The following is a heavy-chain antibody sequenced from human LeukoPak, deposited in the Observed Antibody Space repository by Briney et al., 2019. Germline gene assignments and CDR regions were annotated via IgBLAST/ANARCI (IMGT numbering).Heavy chain of an antibody. J-gene: IGHJ4*02. V-gene: IGHV5-51*01. CDR3: ARQTDLDFVLVPAAVSFDY. CDR2: IYPDDSDT. CDR1: GYSFTTCW. D-gene: IGHD2-2*03. Sequence: GESLKISCKGSGYSFTTCWIGWVRQMPGKGLEWMGIIYPDDSDTRYSPSFQGQVTISADKSINTAYLQWSSLKASDTAMYYCARQTDLDFVLVPAAVSFDYWGQGTLVTVSS.